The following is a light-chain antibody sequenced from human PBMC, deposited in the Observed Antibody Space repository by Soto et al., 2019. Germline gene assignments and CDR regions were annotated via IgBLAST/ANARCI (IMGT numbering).Light chain of an antibody. Sequence: QSALTQPPSASGFPGQSVTISCTGTSSDVGYYDYVSWYQQHPGKAPNLVIYEVTKRPSGVPDRVSASKSGNTASLTVSGLRAEDEADYYCSSYAGSNNFVFGSGTKV. J-gene: IGLJ1*01. CDR1: SSDVGYYDY. V-gene: IGLV2-8*01. CDR3: SSYAGSNNFV. CDR2: EVT.